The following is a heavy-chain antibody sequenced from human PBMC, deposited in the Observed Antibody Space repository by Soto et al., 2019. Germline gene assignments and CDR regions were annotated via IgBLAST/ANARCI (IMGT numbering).Heavy chain of an antibody. V-gene: IGHV3-49*03. J-gene: IGHJ4*02. CDR2: IRSRAYGGTT. CDR1: GFTFGDYA. D-gene: IGHD6-6*01. CDR3: TRRSSGDYYFDY. Sequence: PGGSLRLSCTASGFTFGDYAMSWFRQAPGKGLEWVNFIRSRAYGGTTENAASVKGRFTISRDDSKSIAYLQMNSLKTEDTAVYYCTRRSSGDYYFDYRGQGTLVTVSS.